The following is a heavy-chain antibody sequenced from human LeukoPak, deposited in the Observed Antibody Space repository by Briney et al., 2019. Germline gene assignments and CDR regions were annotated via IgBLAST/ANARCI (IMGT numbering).Heavy chain of an antibody. V-gene: IGHV3-23*01. J-gene: IGHJ4*02. CDR1: GFSFASYA. CDR3: AKSLSWPKFDF. CDR2: ISGTDERI. Sequence: PGGSLRLSCATSGFSFASYAMSWVRQAPGQGLEWVSSISGTDERIHIADSVKGRFTISRDNSKNTLYLEMSSLRAGDTATYYCAKSLSWPKFDFWGQGTLVTVSS.